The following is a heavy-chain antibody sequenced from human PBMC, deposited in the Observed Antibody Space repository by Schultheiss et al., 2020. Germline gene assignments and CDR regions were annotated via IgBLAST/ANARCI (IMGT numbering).Heavy chain of an antibody. Sequence: GESLKISCAASGFTFSSYGMHWVRQAPGKGLEWVAVISYDGSNKYYADSVKGRFTISRDNSKNTLYLQMNSLRAEDTAVYYCAKDLDYGDYPDAFDIWGQGTMVTVSS. CDR2: ISYDGSNK. CDR3: AKDLDYGDYPDAFDI. D-gene: IGHD4-17*01. J-gene: IGHJ3*02. CDR1: GFTFSSYG. V-gene: IGHV3-30*18.